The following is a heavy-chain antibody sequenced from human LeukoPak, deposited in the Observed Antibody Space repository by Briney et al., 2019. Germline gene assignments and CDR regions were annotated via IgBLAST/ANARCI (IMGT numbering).Heavy chain of an antibody. D-gene: IGHD6-19*01. CDR1: GYSISSGYY. J-gene: IGHJ4*02. CDR3: ARDRGRGGSSGWLDY. CDR2: IYHSGST. Sequence: PSETLSLTCTVSGYSISSGYYWGWIRQPPGKGLEWIGSIYHSGSTYYNPSLKSRVTISVDTSKNQFSLKLSSVTAADTAVYYCARDRGRGGSSGWLDYWGQGTLVTVSS. V-gene: IGHV4-38-2*02.